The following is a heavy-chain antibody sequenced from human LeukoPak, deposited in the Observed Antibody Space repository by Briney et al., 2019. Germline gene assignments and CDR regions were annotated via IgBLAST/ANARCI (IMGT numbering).Heavy chain of an antibody. J-gene: IGHJ5*02. Sequence: PGGSLRLSCAASGFTFSDYNMNWVRQSPEKGLEWVSSISSSSTYIYYADSVKGRFTISRDNAKNSVYLQMNSLRAEDTAVYYCATTRGGSWGQGTLVTVAS. CDR1: GFTFSDYN. CDR2: ISSSSTYI. D-gene: IGHD1/OR15-1a*01. V-gene: IGHV3-21*06. CDR3: ATTRGGS.